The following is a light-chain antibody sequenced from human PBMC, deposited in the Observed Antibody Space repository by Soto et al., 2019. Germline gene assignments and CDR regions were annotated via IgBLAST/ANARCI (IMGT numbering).Light chain of an antibody. CDR3: QQYGSSPKT. J-gene: IGKJ1*01. V-gene: IGKV3-20*01. CDR1: QSVISSN. CDR2: AAS. Sequence: EIVLTQSPGTLCLSPGQRAILSCRSSQSVISSNLVWYQQKPGQAPRLLIYAASNRASGIPDRFSGSGSGTDFTLTISRLEPEDFAVHYCQQYGSSPKTFGQGTKVDIK.